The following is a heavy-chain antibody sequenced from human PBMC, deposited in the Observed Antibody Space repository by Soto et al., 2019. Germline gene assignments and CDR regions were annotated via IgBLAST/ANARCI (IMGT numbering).Heavy chain of an antibody. J-gene: IGHJ4*02. V-gene: IGHV3-30*03. CDR3: ARGYYYGWGRYRPPVDY. D-gene: IGHD3-10*01. CDR1: GFTFISYA. CDR2: ISYDGNNK. Sequence: QVQLVESGGGVVQPGRSLRLSCAASGFTFISYAIHWVRQAPGKGLEWVAAISYDGNNKYYADSVKGRFTISRDNSKNMLYLQMDRRRAEDTAFYYCARGYYYGWGRYRPPVDYWGRGTLVTVSS.